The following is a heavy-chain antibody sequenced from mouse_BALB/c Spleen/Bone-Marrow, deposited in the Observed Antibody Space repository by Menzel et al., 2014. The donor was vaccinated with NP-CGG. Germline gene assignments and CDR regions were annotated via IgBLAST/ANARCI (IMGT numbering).Heavy chain of an antibody. CDR2: IDPSSAYT. V-gene: IGHV1-4*01. Sequence: QVQQQQSGAELVRPGASVKMSCQASGYTFTRYTMYWEKQRPGQGLEWIGYIDPSSAYTNYNQKFKDKATLTADKSSSTDYIQLSSLPSEDYPVYYCTKRYYAMDYWGQGTSVTVSS. CDR3: TKRYYAMDY. CDR1: GYTFTRYT. J-gene: IGHJ4*01.